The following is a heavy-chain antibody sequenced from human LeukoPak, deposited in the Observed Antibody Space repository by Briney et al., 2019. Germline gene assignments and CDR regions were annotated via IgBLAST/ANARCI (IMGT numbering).Heavy chain of an antibody. D-gene: IGHD3-22*01. CDR1: GYTFTSHA. CDR2: INTNTGNP. J-gene: IGHJ4*02. V-gene: IGHV7-4-1*02. Sequence: ASVKVSCKASGYTFTSHAINWVRQAPGQGLEWMGWINTNTGNPTYAQGFTGRFVFSLDTSVSTAYLQISSLKAEDTAVYYCARGNKYYYDSSGYDPDYWGQGTLVTVSS. CDR3: ARGNKYYYDSSGYDPDY.